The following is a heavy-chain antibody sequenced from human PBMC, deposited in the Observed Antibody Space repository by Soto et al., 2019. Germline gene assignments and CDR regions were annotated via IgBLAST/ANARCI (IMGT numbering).Heavy chain of an antibody. CDR1: GYNFTSYW. J-gene: IGHJ6*02. Sequence: GESLKISCKGSGYNFTSYWIGWVRQMPGKGLEWMGIIYPDDSDTTYSPSFQGQVTISADKSISTAYLQWSSLKASDTAMYYCARPRSSSRNYYGMDVWGQGTTVTVSS. D-gene: IGHD6-13*01. CDR2: IYPDDSDT. CDR3: ARPRSSSRNYYGMDV. V-gene: IGHV5-51*01.